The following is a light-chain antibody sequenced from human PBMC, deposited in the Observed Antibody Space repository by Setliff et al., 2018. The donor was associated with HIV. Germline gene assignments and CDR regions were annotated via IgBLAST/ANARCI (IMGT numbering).Light chain of an antibody. Sequence: QSVLTQPASVSGSPGQSITIPCTGSISDIGSYNFVSWYQQFPGKAPKLMIYDVSKRPSGVPDRFSGSKSGNTASLTISGLQAEDEADYYCCSYAGSYRVFGTGTKVTVL. CDR2: DVS. J-gene: IGLJ1*01. V-gene: IGLV2-11*01. CDR3: CSYAGSYRV. CDR1: ISDIGSYNF.